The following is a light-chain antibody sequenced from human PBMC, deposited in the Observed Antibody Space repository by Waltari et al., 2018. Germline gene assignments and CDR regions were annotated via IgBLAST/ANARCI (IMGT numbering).Light chain of an antibody. J-gene: IGLJ1*01. Sequence: VSGSPGQSITISCTGTSSDVGNYNYVSWYQQHPGKAPKLMIHEVNNRPSGVSNRFSGSKSGDTASLTISGLQGEDEADYYCSSYSSISFLVFGSGTTVTVL. CDR3: SSYSSISFLV. CDR2: EVN. CDR1: SSDVGNYNY. V-gene: IGLV2-14*01.